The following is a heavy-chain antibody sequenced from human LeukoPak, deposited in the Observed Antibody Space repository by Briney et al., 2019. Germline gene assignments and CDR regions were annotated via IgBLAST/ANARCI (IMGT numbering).Heavy chain of an antibody. D-gene: IGHD1-1*01. J-gene: IGHJ4*02. CDR2: ISGSVGST. CDR1: GFTLDEYA. V-gene: IGHV3-23*01. CDR3: AKGSQYNWKWFDY. Sequence: GGSLRLSCVVSGFTLDEYAMEWVRQAPGKGLEWVSAISGSVGSTYYADSVKGRFTISRDNSKNTLYLQMNSLRAENTAAYYCAKGSQYNWKWFDYWGQGTLVTVSS.